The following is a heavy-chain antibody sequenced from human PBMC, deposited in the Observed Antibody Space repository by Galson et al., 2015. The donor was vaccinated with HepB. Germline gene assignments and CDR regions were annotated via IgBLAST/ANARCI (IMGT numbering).Heavy chain of an antibody. D-gene: IGHD6-19*01. V-gene: IGHV5-51*01. Sequence: QSGAEMKKPGESLKISCKGSGYSFTSYWIGWVRQMPGKGLEWMGIIYPGDSDTRYSPSFQGQVTISADKSISTAYLQWSSLEASDTAMYYCARHGPGGWYADYYYMDVWGKGTTVTVSS. J-gene: IGHJ6*03. CDR2: IYPGDSDT. CDR1: GYSFTSYW. CDR3: ARHGPGGWYADYYYMDV.